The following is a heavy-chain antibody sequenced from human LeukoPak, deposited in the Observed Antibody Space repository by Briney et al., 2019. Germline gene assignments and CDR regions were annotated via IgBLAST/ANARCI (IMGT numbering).Heavy chain of an antibody. V-gene: IGHV1-69*01. CDR2: IIPIFGTA. CDR1: GGTFSSYA. Sequence: SVKVSCKASGGTFSSYAISWVRQAPGQGLEWMGGIIPIFGTANYAQKFQGRVTITADESTSTAYMELSSLSSEDTAVYYCAGNSTIFGVVITYPWAFDIWGQGTMVTVSS. D-gene: IGHD3-3*01. J-gene: IGHJ3*02. CDR3: AGNSTIFGVVITYPWAFDI.